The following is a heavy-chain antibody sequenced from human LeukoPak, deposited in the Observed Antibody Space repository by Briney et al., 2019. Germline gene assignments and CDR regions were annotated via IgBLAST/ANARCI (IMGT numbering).Heavy chain of an antibody. CDR1: GYTFTGYY. J-gene: IGHJ4*02. V-gene: IGHV1-2*02. D-gene: IGHD2-2*01. CDR3: ARSRYCSSTSCYALFFDY. Sequence: ASVKVSCKASGYTFTGYYMHWVRQAPGQGLEWMGWINPNSGGTNYAQKSQGRVTMTRDTSISTAYMELGRLRSDDTAVYYCARSRYCSSTSCYALFFDYWGQGTLVTVSS. CDR2: INPNSGGT.